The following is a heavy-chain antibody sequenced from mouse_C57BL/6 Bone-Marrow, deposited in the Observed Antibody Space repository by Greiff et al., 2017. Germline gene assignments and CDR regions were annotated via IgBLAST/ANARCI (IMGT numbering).Heavy chain of an antibody. V-gene: IGHV1-81*01. CDR2: IYPRSGNT. CDR3: ARFAGWAWFAY. J-gene: IGHJ3*01. CDR1: GYTFTSYG. D-gene: IGHD1-1*02. Sequence: QVQLQQSGAELARPGASVKLSCKASGYTFTSYGISWVKQRTGQGLECIGEIYPRSGNTYYNEKFKGKATLTADKSSSTAYMELRSLTSEDSAVYFCARFAGWAWFAYWGQGTLVTVSA.